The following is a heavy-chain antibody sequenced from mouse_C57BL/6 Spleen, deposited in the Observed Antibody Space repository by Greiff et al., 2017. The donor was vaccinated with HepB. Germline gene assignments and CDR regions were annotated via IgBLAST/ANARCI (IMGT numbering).Heavy chain of an antibody. Sequence: EVKLQESGAELVKPGASVKLSCTASGFNIKDYYMHWVKQRTEQGLEWIGRIEPEDGETKYAPKFQGKATIPADTSSNTAYLQLSSLTSEDTAVYYCASDKMFYYFDYWGQGTTLTVSS. J-gene: IGHJ2*01. CDR1: GFNIKDYY. CDR3: ASDKMFYYFDY. CDR2: IEPEDGET. V-gene: IGHV14-2*01.